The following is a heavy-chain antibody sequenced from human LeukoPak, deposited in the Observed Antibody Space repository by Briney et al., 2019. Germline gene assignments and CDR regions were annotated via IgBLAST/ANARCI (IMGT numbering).Heavy chain of an antibody. J-gene: IGHJ3*01. CDR2: IGTSSTYI. D-gene: IGHD2-21*01. V-gene: IGHV3-21*01. Sequence: GRSLRLSCAASGFSFSAYSMNWVRQAPGKGLEWVSFIGTSSTYIHYADSVKGRFTISRDNARNSLYLQMNSLRAEDTAVYYCAIIGCYRGVCHFDVWGQGTMVTVSS. CDR3: AIIGCYRGVCHFDV. CDR1: GFSFSAYS.